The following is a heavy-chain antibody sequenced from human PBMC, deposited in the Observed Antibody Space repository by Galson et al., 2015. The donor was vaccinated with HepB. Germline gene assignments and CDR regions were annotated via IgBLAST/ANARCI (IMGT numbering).Heavy chain of an antibody. CDR3: TTAVYFSSYWSWLDP. CDR1: GFAFNNAW. Sequence: SLRLSCAASGFAFNNAWMNWVRQAPGKGLEWVGRIKSKTDGGATEYAAPVKGRFTISRDDSRNTLYLQMHSLKTDDTAVYYCTTAVYFSSYWSWLDPWGQGTLVTVSS. D-gene: IGHD2-2*01. CDR2: IKSKTDGGAT. J-gene: IGHJ5*02. V-gene: IGHV3-15*01.